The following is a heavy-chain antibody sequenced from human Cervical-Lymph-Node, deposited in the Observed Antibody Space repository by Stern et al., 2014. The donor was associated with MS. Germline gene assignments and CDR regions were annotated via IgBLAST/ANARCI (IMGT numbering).Heavy chain of an antibody. CDR3: ARDTSSPERSDW. CDR2: ITNVGST. V-gene: IGHV3-53*01. CDR1: GFTVSRDY. Sequence: VQLVQSGGGVIPPGGSLRLSCTASGFTVSRDYMTWVRQAPGKGLAWVSLITNVGSTFYTDSVKGRFTISRDDSKNTVYLHMTSLRAEDTAMYYCARDTSSPERSDWWGQGTLVTVSS. J-gene: IGHJ4*02. D-gene: IGHD1-1*01.